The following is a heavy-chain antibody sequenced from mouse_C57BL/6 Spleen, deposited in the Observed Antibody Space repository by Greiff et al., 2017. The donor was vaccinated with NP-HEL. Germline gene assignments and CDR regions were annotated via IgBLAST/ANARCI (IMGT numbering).Heavy chain of an antibody. Sequence: EVQLQQSGPVLVKPGASVKMSCKASGYTFTDYYMNWVKQSHGKSLEWIGVINPYNGGTSYNQKFKGKATLTVDKSSSTAYMELNSLTSEDSAVYYCARGIYYGNQGDYWGQGTTLTVSS. D-gene: IGHD2-1*01. J-gene: IGHJ2*01. CDR1: GYTFTDYY. CDR2: INPYNGGT. CDR3: ARGIYYGNQGDY. V-gene: IGHV1-19*01.